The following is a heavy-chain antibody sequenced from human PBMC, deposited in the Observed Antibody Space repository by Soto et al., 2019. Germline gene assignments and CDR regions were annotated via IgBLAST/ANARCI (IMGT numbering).Heavy chain of an antibody. CDR1: GGTFSSYA. J-gene: IGHJ1*01. CDR2: IIPVFGTA. V-gene: IGHV1-69*01. D-gene: IGHD1-1*01. CDR3: ARGWNDFPH. Sequence: QVQLVQSGAEVKKPGSSVKVSCKASGGTFSSYAISWVRQAPGQGLECMGGIIPVFGTANYAQKFQGRVTINADESPSTVYMELSSLSSGDTAVYYCARGWNDFPHWGQGTLVTVSS.